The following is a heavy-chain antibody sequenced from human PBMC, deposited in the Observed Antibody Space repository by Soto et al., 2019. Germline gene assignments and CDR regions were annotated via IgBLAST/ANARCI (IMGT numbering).Heavy chain of an antibody. V-gene: IGHV1-69*01. CDR3: ARVIGGSGWYGSFGS. CDR1: GGSFSSYA. CDR2: IIPTYGTP. J-gene: IGHJ4*02. Sequence: QVQLMQSGADVKKPGSSVKVSCKASGGSFSSYAINWVRQAPGQGLEWMGGIIPTYGTPNYAQKFQGRVTITADESTNTAYMELGSLRSEDTAVYYCARVIGGSGWYGSFGSWGQGTLVTVSS. D-gene: IGHD6-19*01.